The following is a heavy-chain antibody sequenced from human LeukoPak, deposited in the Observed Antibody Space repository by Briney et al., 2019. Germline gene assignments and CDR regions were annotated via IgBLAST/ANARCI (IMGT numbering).Heavy chain of an antibody. CDR1: GGSISSGSYY. D-gene: IGHD6-13*01. CDR3: ARPPGIAAAWFDP. CDR2: IYTSGST. J-gene: IGHJ5*02. V-gene: IGHV4-61*02. Sequence: SQTLSLTCTVSGGSISSGSYYWSWIRQPAGKGLEWIGRIYTSGSTNYNPSLKSRVTISVDTSKDQFSLKLTSVTAADTAVYYCARPPGIAAAWFDPWGQGTLVTVSS.